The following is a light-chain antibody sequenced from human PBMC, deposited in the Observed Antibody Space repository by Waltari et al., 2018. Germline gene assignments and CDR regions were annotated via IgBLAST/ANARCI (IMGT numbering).Light chain of an antibody. V-gene: IGKV3-15*01. CDR2: GAS. CDR1: QSVSSN. CDR3: QQYNNWPSLT. Sequence: EIVMTQSPAPLSVSPGERATLSCRASQSVSSNLAWYQQKPGQAPRLLIYGASTRATGIPARFSGSGSGTEFTLTISSLQSEDFAVYYCQQYNNWPSLTFGQGTKVEIK. J-gene: IGKJ1*01.